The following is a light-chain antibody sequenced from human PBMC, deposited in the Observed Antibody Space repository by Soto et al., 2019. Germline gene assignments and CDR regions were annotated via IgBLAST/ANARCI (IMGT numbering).Light chain of an antibody. CDR3: QQYFTTPLT. CDR1: QSVLYSSNNKNY. CDR2: WAS. J-gene: IGKJ3*01. V-gene: IGKV4-1*01. Sequence: DILMTQSPEYLAVSLGERATINCKSSQSVLYSSNNKNYLAWYQQKPGQPPKLLIYWASTRESGVPDRFSGSGSGTDFTLTISSLQAEDVAVFYCQQYFTTPLTFGPGTKVDT.